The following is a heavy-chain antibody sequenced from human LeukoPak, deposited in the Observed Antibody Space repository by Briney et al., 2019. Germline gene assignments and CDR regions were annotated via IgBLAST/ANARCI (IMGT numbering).Heavy chain of an antibody. CDR1: GFTFSSYE. J-gene: IGHJ5*02. Sequence: GGSLRLSCAASGFTFSSYEMNWVRQAPGKGLEWVSFITFSTTAIYYADSVKGRFTISRDNAKNSLYLQMNGLRAEDTAVYYCARCVKSAIGKWNYVWFDPWGPGTLVTVSS. D-gene: IGHD1-7*01. CDR3: ARCVKSAIGKWNYVWFDP. V-gene: IGHV3-48*01. CDR2: ITFSTTAI.